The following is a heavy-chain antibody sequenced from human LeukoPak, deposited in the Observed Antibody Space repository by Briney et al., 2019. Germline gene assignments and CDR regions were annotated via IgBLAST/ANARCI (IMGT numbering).Heavy chain of an antibody. J-gene: IGHJ4*02. CDR2: IRNDGSDK. V-gene: IGHV3-30*02. CDR1: GFTSRAYG. D-gene: IGHD1-26*01. Sequence: PGGSLRLSCAASGFTSRAYGMHWVRQAPDKGLEWVASIRNDGSDKYYEDSVKGRFAISRDNSKSTVHLQMDSLRAEDSAVYYCVKRGSGSYDVDYWGQGTLVTVSS. CDR3: VKRGSGSYDVDY.